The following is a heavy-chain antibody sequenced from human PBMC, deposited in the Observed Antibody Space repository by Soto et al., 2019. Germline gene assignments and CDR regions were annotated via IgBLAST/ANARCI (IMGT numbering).Heavy chain of an antibody. J-gene: IGHJ3*02. CDR2: IYYSGST. Sequence: SETLSLTCTVSGGSISSYYWSWIRQPPGKGLEWIGYIYYSGSTNYNPSLKSRVTISVDTSKNQFSLKLSSVTAADTAVYYCGSFFLTPNGYHYAFDIWGQGTMDTVSS. V-gene: IGHV4-59*01. D-gene: IGHD5-12*01. CDR3: GSFFLTPNGYHYAFDI. CDR1: GGSISSYY.